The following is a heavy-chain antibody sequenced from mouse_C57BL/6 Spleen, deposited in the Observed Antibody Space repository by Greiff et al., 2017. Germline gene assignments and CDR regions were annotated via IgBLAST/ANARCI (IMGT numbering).Heavy chain of an antibody. Sequence: QVQLQQPGAELVKPGASVKLSCKASGYTFTSYWMQWVKQRPGQGLEWIGGIDPSDSYTNYNQKFKGKATLTVDTSSSTAYMQLSSLTSEDSAVYYCAYYSNYDYAMDYWGQGTSVTVSS. D-gene: IGHD2-5*01. CDR1: GYTFTSYW. CDR3: AYYSNYDYAMDY. J-gene: IGHJ4*01. V-gene: IGHV1-50*01. CDR2: IDPSDSYT.